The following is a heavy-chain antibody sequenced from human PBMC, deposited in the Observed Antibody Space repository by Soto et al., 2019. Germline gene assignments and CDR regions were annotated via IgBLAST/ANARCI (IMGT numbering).Heavy chain of an antibody. D-gene: IGHD4-4*01. CDR2: IYYSGST. J-gene: IGHJ5*02. CDR1: GGSISSGDYY. Sequence: SETMSLTCTVSGGSISSGDYYWSWIRQPPGKGLEWIGYIYYSGSTYYNPSLKSRVTISVDTSKNQFSLKLSSVTAADTAVYYCARETRTTVTSNWFDPWGQGTLVTVSS. V-gene: IGHV4-30-4*01. CDR3: ARETRTTVTSNWFDP.